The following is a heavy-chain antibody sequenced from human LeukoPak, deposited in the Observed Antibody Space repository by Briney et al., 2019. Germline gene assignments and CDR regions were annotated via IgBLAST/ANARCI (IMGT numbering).Heavy chain of an antibody. CDR1: GGSISSSGYY. J-gene: IGHJ3*02. D-gene: IGHD4-23*01. CDR3: ASASLYGGNSRAFDI. V-gene: IGHV4-39*07. Sequence: PSETLSLTCTVSGGSISSSGYYSGWIRQPPGKGLEWIGRIYYSGSTYFNPSLKSRVTISVDTSKNQFSLKLSSVTAADTAVYYCASASLYGGNSRAFDIWGQGTMVTVSS. CDR2: IYYSGST.